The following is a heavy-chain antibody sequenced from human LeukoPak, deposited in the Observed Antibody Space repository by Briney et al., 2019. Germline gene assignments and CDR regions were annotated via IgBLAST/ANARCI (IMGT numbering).Heavy chain of an antibody. D-gene: IGHD3-22*01. CDR1: GGSISSGGSY. V-gene: IGHV4-31*03. J-gene: IGHJ4*02. Sequence: PSETLSLTCTVSGGSISSGGSYWSWIRQLPGKGLEWIGYIYYIGYTYYNPSLKSRLTISVDTSKNQFSLKLSSVTAADTAVYYCAREPDDSSGYYFDYWGQGTLVTVSS. CDR2: IYYIGYT. CDR3: AREPDDSSGYYFDY.